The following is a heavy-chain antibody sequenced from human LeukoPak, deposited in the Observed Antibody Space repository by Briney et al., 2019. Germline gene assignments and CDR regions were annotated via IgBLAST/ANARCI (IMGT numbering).Heavy chain of an antibody. V-gene: IGHV1-8*01. CDR1: GYTFTSYD. D-gene: IGHD2-2*01. CDR2: MNPNSGNT. CDR3: ARGSPGYYYYYYMDV. Sequence: GASVKVSCKASGYTFTSYDINWVRQAIRQGLEWMGWMNPNSGNTGYAQKFQGRVTMTRNTSISTAYMELSSLRSEDTAVYYCARGSPGYYYYYYMDVWGKGTTVTVSS. J-gene: IGHJ6*03.